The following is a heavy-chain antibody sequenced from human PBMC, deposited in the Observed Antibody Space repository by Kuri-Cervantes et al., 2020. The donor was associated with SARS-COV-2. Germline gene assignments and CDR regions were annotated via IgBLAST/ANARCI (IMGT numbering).Heavy chain of an antibody. J-gene: IGHJ4*02. CDR1: GFTFSSYS. D-gene: IGHD6-19*01. CDR2: ISSSSSTI. Sequence: GGSLRLSCAASGFTFSSYSMNWVRQAPGKGLEWVSYISSSSSTIYYADSAKGRFTISRDNAKNSLYLQMNSLRAVDTAVYYCARDSSSGWFSYWGQGTLVTVSS. V-gene: IGHV3-48*01. CDR3: ARDSSSGWFSY.